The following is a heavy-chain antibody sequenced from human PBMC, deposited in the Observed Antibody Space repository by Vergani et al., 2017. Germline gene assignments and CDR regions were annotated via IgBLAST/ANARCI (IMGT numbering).Heavy chain of an antibody. CDR1: GDAISSGYY. CDR3: ARGGNIVVVPAAMMYGMDV. Sequence: QLQESDSRLVNPSQTLSLTCTLSGDAISSGYYWGWIRQPPGKGLEWIGSIYHSGSTYYNPSLKSRVTISVDTSKNQFSLKLSSVTAADTAVYYCARGGNIVVVPAAMMYGMDVWGQGTTVTVSS. J-gene: IGHJ6*02. CDR2: IYHSGST. D-gene: IGHD2-2*01. V-gene: IGHV4-38-2*02.